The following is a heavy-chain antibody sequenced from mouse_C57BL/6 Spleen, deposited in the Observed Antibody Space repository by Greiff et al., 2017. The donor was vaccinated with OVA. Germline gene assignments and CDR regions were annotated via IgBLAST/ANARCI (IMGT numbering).Heavy chain of an antibody. Sequence: EVQLQQSGPELVKPGDSVKISCKASGYSFTGYFMNWVMQSHGKSLEWIGRINPYNGDTFYNQKFKGKATLTVDKSSSTAHMELRSLTSEVSAVYYCARGGKNYAMDYWGQGTSVTVSS. CDR1: GYSFTGYF. V-gene: IGHV1-20*01. CDR2: INPYNGDT. J-gene: IGHJ4*01. CDR3: ARGGKNYAMDY.